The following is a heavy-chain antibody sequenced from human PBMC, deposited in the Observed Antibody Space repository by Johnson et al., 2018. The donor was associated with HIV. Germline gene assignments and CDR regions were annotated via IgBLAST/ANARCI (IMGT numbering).Heavy chain of an antibody. Sequence: QVQLVESGGGVVQPGRSLRLSCAASGFTFSSYGMAWVRQAPGKGLEWVTAISFAGTNKYYADSVKGRFTISRDNSKDTLYLQMDGLRPEDTAVYNCARVASIALRPDAFDIWGQGTMVTVSS. V-gene: IGHV3-30*03. CDR2: ISFAGTNK. D-gene: IGHD6-6*01. CDR3: ARVASIALRPDAFDI. J-gene: IGHJ3*02. CDR1: GFTFSSYG.